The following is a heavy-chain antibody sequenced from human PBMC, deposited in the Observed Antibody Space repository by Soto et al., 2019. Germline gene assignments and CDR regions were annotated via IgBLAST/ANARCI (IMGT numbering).Heavy chain of an antibody. V-gene: IGHV4-31*03. J-gene: IGHJ6*03. CDR2: IYYSGST. Sequence: SETLSLTCTVSGGSISSGGYYWSWIRQHPGKGLEWIGYIYYSGSTYYNPSLKSRVTISVDTSKNQFSLKLSFVTAADTAVYYCARIISYHTANNYYYYYMDVWGKGTTVTVSS. CDR1: GGSISSGGYY. CDR3: ARIISYHTANNYYYYYMDV. D-gene: IGHD2-21*02.